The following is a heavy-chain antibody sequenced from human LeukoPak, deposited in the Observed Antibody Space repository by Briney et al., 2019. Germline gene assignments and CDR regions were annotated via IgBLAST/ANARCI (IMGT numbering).Heavy chain of an antibody. CDR3: TRRGGSNGWGAFDY. CDR1: GFSITDHH. D-gene: IGHD6-19*01. Sequence: GGSLRLSCAGAGFSITDHHMNWVRQAPGKGLEWVSSISGSDGRTFYADSVKGRFTISRDNSQNTLYMQMSSLRAEDTAIYYCTRRGGSNGWGAFDYWGQGTLITVSS. J-gene: IGHJ4*02. V-gene: IGHV3-23*01. CDR2: ISGSDGRT.